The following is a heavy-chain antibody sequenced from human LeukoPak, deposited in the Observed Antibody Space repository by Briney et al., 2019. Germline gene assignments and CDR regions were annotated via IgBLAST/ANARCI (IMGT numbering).Heavy chain of an antibody. D-gene: IGHD3-22*01. CDR3: ARNYYDSSGYYNFDY. CDR2: ISSSSSTI. Sequence: GGSLRLSCAASGFTFSSYSMNWVRQAPRKGLEWVSYISSSSSTIYYADSVKGRFTISRDNAKNSLYLQMNSLRDEDTAVYYCARNYYDSSGYYNFDYWGQGTLVTVSS. J-gene: IGHJ4*02. CDR1: GFTFSSYS. V-gene: IGHV3-48*02.